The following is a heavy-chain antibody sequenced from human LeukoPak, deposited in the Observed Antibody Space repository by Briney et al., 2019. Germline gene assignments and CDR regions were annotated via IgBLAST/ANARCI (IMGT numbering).Heavy chain of an antibody. CDR1: GGTFSSYA. D-gene: IGHD2-2*01. V-gene: IGHV1-69*04. CDR2: IIPIFGIA. J-gene: IGHJ6*02. Sequence: ASVKVSCKASGGTFSSYAISWVRQAPGQELEWMGRIIPIFGIANYAQKFQGRVTITADKSTSTAYMELSSLRSEDTAVYYCVSSTSSGYYYYYYGMDVWGQGTTVTVSS. CDR3: VSSTSSGYYYYYYGMDV.